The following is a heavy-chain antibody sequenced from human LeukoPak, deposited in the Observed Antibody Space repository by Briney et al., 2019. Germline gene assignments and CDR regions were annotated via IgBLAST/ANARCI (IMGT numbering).Heavy chain of an antibody. V-gene: IGHV1-69*05. J-gene: IGHJ6*03. CDR3: ARGRPLDYYYYYMDV. Sequence: SVKVSCKASGGTFSSYAISWVRQAPGQGPEWMGGIIPIFGTANYAQKFQGRVTITTDESTSTAYMELSSLRSEDTAVYYCARGRPLDYYYYYMDVWGKGTTVTVSS. CDR2: IIPIFGTA. D-gene: IGHD1-1*01. CDR1: GGTFSSYA.